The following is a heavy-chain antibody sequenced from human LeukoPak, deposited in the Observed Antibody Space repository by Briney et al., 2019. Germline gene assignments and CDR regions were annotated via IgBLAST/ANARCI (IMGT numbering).Heavy chain of an antibody. D-gene: IGHD3-22*01. CDR2: INPNSGGT. CDR1: GYTFTGYY. CDR3: ARDHRANYYDRSGYLDY. J-gene: IGHJ4*02. V-gene: IGHV1-2*02. Sequence: ASVKVSCKASGYTFTGYYMHWVRQAPGQGLEWMGWINPNSGGTNYAQKFQGRVTMTRDTSISTAYMELSRLRSDDTAVYYCARDHRANYYDRSGYLDYWGQGTLVTVSS.